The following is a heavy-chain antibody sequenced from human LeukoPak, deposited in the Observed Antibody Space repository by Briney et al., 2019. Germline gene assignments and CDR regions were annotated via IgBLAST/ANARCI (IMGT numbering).Heavy chain of an antibody. J-gene: IGHJ4*02. CDR1: GFTFSSYS. CDR3: ARSREMATIVD. V-gene: IGHV3-21*01. D-gene: IGHD5-24*01. Sequence: GGSLRLSCAASGFTFSSYSMNWVRQAPGKGLEWVSSISSSSSYIYYADSVKGRFTISRDNAKNSLYLQMNSLRAEDTAVYHCARSREMATIVDWGQGTLVTVSS. CDR2: ISSSSSYI.